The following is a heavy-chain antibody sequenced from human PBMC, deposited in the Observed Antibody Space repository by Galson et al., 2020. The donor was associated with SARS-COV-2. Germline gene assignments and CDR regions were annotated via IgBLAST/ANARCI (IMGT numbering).Heavy chain of an antibody. J-gene: IGHJ6*03. CDR3: ARHMTTIFGVVISYMDV. D-gene: IGHD3-3*01. Sequence: SETLSLTCTVSGGSISSYYWSWIRQPPGKGLEWIGYIYYSGSTNYNPSLKSRVTISVDTSKNQFSLKLSSVTAADTAVYYCARHMTTIFGVVISYMDVWGKGTTVTVSS. CDR1: GGSISSYY. V-gene: IGHV4-59*08. CDR2: IYYSGST.